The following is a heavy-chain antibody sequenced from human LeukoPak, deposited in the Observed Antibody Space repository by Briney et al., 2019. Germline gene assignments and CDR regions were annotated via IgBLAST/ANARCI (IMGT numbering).Heavy chain of an antibody. Sequence: GRSLRLSCAASGFTFSNYEMNWVRQAPGKGLEWVSYISSSGSTIYYADSVKGRFTISRDNAKNSLYLQMNSLRAEDTAVYYCAGGGGYYYYMDVWGKGTTVTVSS. CDR1: GFTFSNYE. D-gene: IGHD3-16*01. CDR3: AGGGGYYYYMDV. CDR2: ISSSGSTI. J-gene: IGHJ6*03. V-gene: IGHV3-48*03.